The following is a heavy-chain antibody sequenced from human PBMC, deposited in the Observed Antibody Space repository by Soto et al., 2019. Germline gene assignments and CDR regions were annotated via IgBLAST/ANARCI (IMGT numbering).Heavy chain of an antibody. D-gene: IGHD3-10*01. V-gene: IGHV3-23*01. CDR2: ISGSGGST. Sequence: GGSLRLSCAASGVTFSSYAMSWVRQAPGKGLEWVSAISGSGGSTYYADSVKGRFTISRDNSKNTLYLQMNSLRAEDTAVYYCAKDRYGSGSYPVAFYYYYMDVWGKGTTVTVSS. CDR1: GVTFSSYA. J-gene: IGHJ6*03. CDR3: AKDRYGSGSYPVAFYYYYMDV.